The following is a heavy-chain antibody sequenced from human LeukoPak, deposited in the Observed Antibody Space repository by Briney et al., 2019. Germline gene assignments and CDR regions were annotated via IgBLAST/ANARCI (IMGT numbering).Heavy chain of an antibody. Sequence: GGSLRLSCAASGFTFSSYGMHWVRQAPGKGLEWVEVIWYDGSNKYYADSVKGRFTISRDNSKNTLYLQMNSLRAEDTAVYYCAREGDYGDYVFDYWGQGTLVTVSS. V-gene: IGHV3-33*01. CDR2: IWYDGSNK. CDR3: AREGDYGDYVFDY. CDR1: GFTFSSYG. J-gene: IGHJ4*02. D-gene: IGHD4-17*01.